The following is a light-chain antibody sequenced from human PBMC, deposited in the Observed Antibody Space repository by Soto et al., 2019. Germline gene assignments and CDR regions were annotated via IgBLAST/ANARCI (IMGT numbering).Light chain of an antibody. V-gene: IGKV3-20*01. CDR1: QSVSSSY. J-gene: IGKJ1*01. CDR3: QQYGSSLWK. Sequence: EMVLTQSPGTLSLSPGERATLSCRASQSVSSSYLAWYQQKPGQAPRLLIYGASSRATGIPDRFSGSGSGTDFTLTNSRLEPEDLQVYYCQQYGSSLWKFGQGTKVESK. CDR2: GAS.